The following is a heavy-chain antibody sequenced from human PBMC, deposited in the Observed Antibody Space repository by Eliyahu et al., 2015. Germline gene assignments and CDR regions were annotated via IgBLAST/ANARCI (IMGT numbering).Heavy chain of an antibody. V-gene: IGHV3-13*01. CDR2: ISTSGDT. CDR1: GFTLSHHD. CDR3: ARGGYDIGWSYFDL. J-gene: IGHJ4*02. D-gene: IGHD6-19*01. Sequence: EVQLVESGGGSVQPGGSLXLSCAASGFTLSHHDIHWVRQAAGKGLEWVSAISTSGDTFYSGSVKGRLTFSRENAKNSLHLQMNSLRAEDTAVYYCARGGYDIGWSYFDLWGQGTLVTVSS.